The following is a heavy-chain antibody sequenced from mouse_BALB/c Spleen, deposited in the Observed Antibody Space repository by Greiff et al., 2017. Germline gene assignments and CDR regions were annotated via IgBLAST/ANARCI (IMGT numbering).Heavy chain of an antibody. CDR2: IDPENGDT. V-gene: IGHV14-4*02. D-gene: IGHD2-3*01. Sequence: VQLQQSGAELVRSGASVKLSCTASGFNIKDYYMHWVKQRPEQGLEWVGWIDPENGDTEYAPKFQGKATMTADTSSNTAYLQLSSLTSEDAAVYYCNAGLLREFYYAMDYWGQGTSVTVSS. CDR3: NAGLLREFYYAMDY. J-gene: IGHJ4*01. CDR1: GFNIKDYY.